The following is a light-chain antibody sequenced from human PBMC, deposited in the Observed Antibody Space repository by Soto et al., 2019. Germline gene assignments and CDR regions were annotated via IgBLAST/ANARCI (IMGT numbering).Light chain of an antibody. CDR2: DAF. CDR1: ESVDFH. Sequence: VLTQSPATLSLSPGKRATLSCRASESVDFHLAWYQQKPGQAPRLLIYDAFVRATGTPARFSGSGSGTAFTLTISSLEPEDFALYYCQQRSTWPTFGQGTRLEIK. J-gene: IGKJ5*01. V-gene: IGKV3-11*01. CDR3: QQRSTWPT.